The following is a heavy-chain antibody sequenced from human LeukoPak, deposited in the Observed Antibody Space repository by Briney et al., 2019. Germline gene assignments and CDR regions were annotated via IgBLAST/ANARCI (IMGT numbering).Heavy chain of an antibody. Sequence: ASVKVSCKASGYTFTAYYIHWVRQAPGQGLEWMGRINPNSGGTSYAQKFQGRVTITRDTSISTAYMDLNVLSSDDTVVYYCAIAGGGSDAFDIWGQGTMVTVSS. D-gene: IGHD2-15*01. CDR2: INPNSGGT. CDR1: GYTFTAYY. V-gene: IGHV1-2*05. J-gene: IGHJ3*02. CDR3: AIAGGGSDAFDI.